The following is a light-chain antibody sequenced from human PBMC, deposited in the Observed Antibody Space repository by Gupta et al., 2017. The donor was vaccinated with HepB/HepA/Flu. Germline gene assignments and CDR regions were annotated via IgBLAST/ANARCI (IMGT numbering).Light chain of an antibody. Sequence: DIVMTQSPLSLPVTPGEAASISCRASQRLLYSNGINYLDWYMQKPGQSPQILIYLGSIRASGVSDRFSGSGSGTDFTLKIFRVEPDDVGVYYCKQHLHIPGTFGQETKVEI. J-gene: IGKJ1*01. V-gene: IGKV2-28*01. CDR3: KQHLHIPGT. CDR1: QRLLYSNGINY. CDR2: LGS.